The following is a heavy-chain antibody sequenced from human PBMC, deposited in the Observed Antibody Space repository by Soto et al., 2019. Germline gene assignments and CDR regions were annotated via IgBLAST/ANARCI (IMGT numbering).Heavy chain of an antibody. J-gene: IGHJ4*02. Sequence: HPGGSLRLSCAASGFTFSSHWMHWVRQTPGKGLVWVSRISTDGSSASYADSVKGRFTISRDNAKNTLYVQMNSLTAEDTAVYYCTREYTSSRYFDYWGQGALVTVSS. V-gene: IGHV3-74*01. CDR3: TREYTSSRYFDY. D-gene: IGHD6-13*01. CDR1: GFTFSSHW. CDR2: ISTDGSSA.